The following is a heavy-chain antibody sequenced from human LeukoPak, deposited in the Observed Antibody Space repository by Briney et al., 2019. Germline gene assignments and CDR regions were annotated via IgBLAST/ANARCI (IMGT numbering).Heavy chain of an antibody. Sequence: GGSLRLSCTASGFTFSNFAMTWVRQAPGKGLEWVSAIGASGADTYYADSVKGRFTISRDSSKGTVYLQLNSLRAEDTAVYYCARDLHYYVAMDVWGQGTTVTVSS. D-gene: IGHD3-10*02. V-gene: IGHV3-23*01. CDR2: IGASGADT. J-gene: IGHJ6*02. CDR3: ARDLHYYVAMDV. CDR1: GFTFSNFA.